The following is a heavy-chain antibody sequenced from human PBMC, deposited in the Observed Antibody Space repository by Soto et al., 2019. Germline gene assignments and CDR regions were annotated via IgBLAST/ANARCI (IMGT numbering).Heavy chain of an antibody. D-gene: IGHD3-16*01. J-gene: IGHJ4*02. CDR1: GFTFSSYG. Sequence: GSLRLSCAASGFTFSSYGMHWVRQAPGKGLEWVAVISYDGSNKYYADSVKGRFTISRDNSKNTLYLQMNSLRAEDTAVYYCAKVGGSTRFDYWGQGTLVTVSS. CDR3: AKVGGSTRFDY. CDR2: ISYDGSNK. V-gene: IGHV3-30*18.